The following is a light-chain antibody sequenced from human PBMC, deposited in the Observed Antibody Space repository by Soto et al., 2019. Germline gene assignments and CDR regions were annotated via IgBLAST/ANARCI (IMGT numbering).Light chain of an antibody. Sequence: QSVLTQPPSASGSPGQSVTISCTGTSSDVGGYNYVSWYQQHPGKAPKLMIYEVTKRPSGVPDRFSGSKSGNTASLTVSGLQAEDEADYYCSSYGGRNNLLFGGGTKVTVL. J-gene: IGLJ2*01. V-gene: IGLV2-8*01. CDR3: SSYGGRNNLL. CDR1: SSDVGGYNY. CDR2: EVT.